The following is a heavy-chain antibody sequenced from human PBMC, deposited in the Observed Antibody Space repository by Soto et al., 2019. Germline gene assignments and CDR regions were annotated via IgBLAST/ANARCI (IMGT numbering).Heavy chain of an antibody. CDR3: ATFRRGISPVTTFPDGMDV. CDR2: IIPIFGTA. CDR1: GGTFSSYA. D-gene: IGHD4-17*01. Sequence: QVQLVQSGAEVKKPGSSVKVSCKASGGTFSSYAISWVRQAPGQGLEWMGGIIPIFGTANYAQKFQGRVTITADESTSTAYMELSSLRSEDTAVYYCATFRRGISPVTTFPDGMDVWGQGTTVTVSS. J-gene: IGHJ6*02. V-gene: IGHV1-69*01.